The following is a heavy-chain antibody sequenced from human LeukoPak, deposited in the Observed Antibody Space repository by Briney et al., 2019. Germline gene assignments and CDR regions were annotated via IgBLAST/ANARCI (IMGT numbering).Heavy chain of an antibody. CDR1: GGSISSSSYY. J-gene: IGHJ5*02. CDR2: IYYSGST. CDR3: ARTRSGYSYGRLNWFDP. D-gene: IGHD5-18*01. V-gene: IGHV4-39*01. Sequence: TTSETLSLTCTVSGGSISSSSYYWGWIRQPPGKGLEWIGSIYYSGSTYYNPSLKSRVTISVDTSKNQFSLKLSSVAAADTAVYYCARTRSGYSYGRLNWFDPWGQGTLVTVSS.